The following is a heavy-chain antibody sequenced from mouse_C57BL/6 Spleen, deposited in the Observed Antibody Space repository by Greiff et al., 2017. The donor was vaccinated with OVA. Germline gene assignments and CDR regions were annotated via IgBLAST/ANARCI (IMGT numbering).Heavy chain of an antibody. CDR3: ARNEVLYAMDE. CDR2: IDPSDSYT. J-gene: IGHJ4*01. Sequence: QVQLQQPGAELVKPGASVKLSCKASGYTFTSYWMQWVKQRPGQGLEWIGEIDPSDSYTNYNQKFKGKATLTVDTSSSTAYMQRSSLTSEDSAVYDGARNEVLYAMDEWGQGTAVNVSS. D-gene: IGHD2-14*01. CDR1: GYTFTSYW. V-gene: IGHV1-50*01.